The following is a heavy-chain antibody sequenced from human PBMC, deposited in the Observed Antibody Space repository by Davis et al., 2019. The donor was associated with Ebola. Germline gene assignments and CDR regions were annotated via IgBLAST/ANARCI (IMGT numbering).Heavy chain of an antibody. D-gene: IGHD3-10*01. CDR3: ARAVRMVRGVIIYWFDP. Sequence: AASVKVSCKASGYTFTSYAMNWVRQAPGQGLEWMGWINTNTGNPTYAQGFTGRFVFSLDTSVSTAYLQISSLKAEDTAVYYCARAVRMVRGVIIYWFDPWGQGTLVTVSS. J-gene: IGHJ5*02. CDR2: INTNTGNP. V-gene: IGHV7-4-1*02. CDR1: GYTFTSYA.